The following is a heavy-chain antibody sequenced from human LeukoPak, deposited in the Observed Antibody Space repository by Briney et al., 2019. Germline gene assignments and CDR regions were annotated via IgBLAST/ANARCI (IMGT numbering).Heavy chain of an antibody. CDR1: GLTFSSYG. V-gene: IGHV3-33*01. J-gene: IGHJ4*02. CDR3: ARDGCSGGSCYGIDY. D-gene: IGHD2-15*01. CDR2: IWYDGSDK. Sequence: PGRSLRLSCAASGLTFSSYGMHWVRQAPGKGLEWVAVIWYDGSDKYYADSVKGRFTISRDNSKNTLYLQMNSLRAEDTAVYYCARDGCSGGSCYGIDYWGQGTLVTVSS.